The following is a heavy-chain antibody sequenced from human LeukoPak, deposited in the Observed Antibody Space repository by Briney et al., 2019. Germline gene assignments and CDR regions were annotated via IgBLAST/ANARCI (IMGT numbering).Heavy chain of an antibody. Sequence: SETLSLTCAVYGGSFSGYYWGWIRQPPGKGLEWIGSIYHSGSTNYNPSLKSRVTISVDTSKNQFSLKLSSVTAADTAVYYCASLYSSSWLFDYWGQGTLVTVSS. D-gene: IGHD6-13*01. CDR3: ASLYSSSWLFDY. J-gene: IGHJ4*02. CDR2: IYHSGST. CDR1: GGSFSGYY. V-gene: IGHV4-34*01.